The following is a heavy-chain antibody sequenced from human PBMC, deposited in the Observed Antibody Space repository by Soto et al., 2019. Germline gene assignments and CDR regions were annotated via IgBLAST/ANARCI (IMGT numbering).Heavy chain of an antibody. Sequence: SQTLSLTCDISGDSVSSNSAAWNRIRQTPSRGLEWLGRTYYRSKWYINYTVSVKSRITVNPDTSKKQFSLQLNSVTPEDTAVYYCARGSWDDVTGHYYMDVWGKGTTVTVSS. CDR2: TYYRSKWYI. D-gene: IGHD1-1*01. V-gene: IGHV6-1*01. J-gene: IGHJ6*03. CDR3: ARGSWDDVTGHYYMDV. CDR1: GDSVSSNSAA.